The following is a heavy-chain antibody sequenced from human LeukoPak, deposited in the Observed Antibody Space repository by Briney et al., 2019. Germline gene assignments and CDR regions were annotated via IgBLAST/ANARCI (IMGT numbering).Heavy chain of an antibody. J-gene: IGHJ4*02. D-gene: IGHD6-13*01. CDR2: IYYSGST. CDR1: GGSISSSSYY. Sequence: SETLSLTCTVSGGSISSSSYYWGWIRQPPGKGLEWIGSIYYSGSTYYNPSLKSRVTISVDTSKNQFSLKLSSVTAADTAVYYCARRYGYSSSWYRGGYYFDYWGQGTLVTVSS. V-gene: IGHV4-39*01. CDR3: ARRYGYSSSWYRGGYYFDY.